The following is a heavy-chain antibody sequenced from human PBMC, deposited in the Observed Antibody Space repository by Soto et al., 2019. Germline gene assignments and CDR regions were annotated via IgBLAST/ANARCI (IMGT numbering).Heavy chain of an antibody. D-gene: IGHD5-18*01. CDR1: GGTFSSYA. CDR2: IIPIFGTA. J-gene: IGHJ6*02. CDR3: ASYREDSYGYYYGMDV. Sequence: GASVKVSFKASGGTFSSYAISWLRQAPGQGLEWMGGIIPIFGTANYAQKFQGRVTITADESTSTAYMELSSLRSEDTAVYYCASYREDSYGYYYGMDVWGQGTTVTVSS. V-gene: IGHV1-69*13.